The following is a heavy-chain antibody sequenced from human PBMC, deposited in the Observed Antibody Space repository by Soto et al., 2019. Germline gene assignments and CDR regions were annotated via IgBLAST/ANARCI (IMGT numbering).Heavy chain of an antibody. CDR3: ARDEFVDTAMVHTKGPNWFVP. D-gene: IGHD5-18*01. Sequence: PGGSLRISCVASGLTFTTYWMTWVRQAPGKGLEWVAVIWFDGSKKYYADSVKGRFTISRDNSKNTLYLQMNSLRAEDTAVYYCARDEFVDTAMVHTKGPNWFVPWCQGTLVSV. J-gene: IGHJ5*02. CDR1: GLTFTTYW. V-gene: IGHV3-33*08. CDR2: IWFDGSKK.